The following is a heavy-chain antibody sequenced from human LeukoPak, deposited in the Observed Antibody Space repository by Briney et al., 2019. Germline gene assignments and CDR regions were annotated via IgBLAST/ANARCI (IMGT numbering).Heavy chain of an antibody. CDR3: AREITIDRGAITGPVDY. J-gene: IGHJ4*02. D-gene: IGHD3-10*01. CDR1: GYTFTSFY. CDR2: INPNGGSA. V-gene: IGHV1-46*01. Sequence: ASVKVSCKASGYTFTSFYMHWVRQAPGQGLEWVGVINPNGGSASSAQNFQGRVTMTRDMSTSTVFMELSDLRYEDTAIYYCAREITIDRGAITGPVDYWGQGTLVTVSS.